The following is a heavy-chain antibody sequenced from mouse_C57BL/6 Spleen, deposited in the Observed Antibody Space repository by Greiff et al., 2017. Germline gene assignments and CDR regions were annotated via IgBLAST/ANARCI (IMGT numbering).Heavy chain of an antibody. D-gene: IGHD2-5*01. V-gene: IGHV1-64*01. CDR1: GYTFTSYW. J-gene: IGHJ1*03. Sequence: QVQLQQPGAELVKPGASVKLSCKASGYTFTSYWMHWVKQRPGQGLEWIGMIHPNSGSTNYNEKVKSKATLTVDKSSSTAYMQLSSLPSEDSAVYYCARSGYSNYVWYFDVWGTGTTVTVSS. CDR2: IHPNSGST. CDR3: ARSGYSNYVWYFDV.